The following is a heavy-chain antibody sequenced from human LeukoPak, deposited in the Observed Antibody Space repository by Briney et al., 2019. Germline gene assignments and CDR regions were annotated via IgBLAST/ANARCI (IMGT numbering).Heavy chain of an antibody. J-gene: IGHJ4*02. V-gene: IGHV3-21*01. CDR3: ARVGIPRSPEPYYFDY. D-gene: IGHD1-14*01. Sequence: GGSLRLSCAASGFTFSSYSMNWVRQAPGKGLEWVLSISSSSSYIYYADSVKGRFTISRDNAKNSLYLQMNSLRAEDTAVYYCARVGIPRSPEPYYFDYWGQGTLVTVSS. CDR1: GFTFSSYS. CDR2: ISSSSSYI.